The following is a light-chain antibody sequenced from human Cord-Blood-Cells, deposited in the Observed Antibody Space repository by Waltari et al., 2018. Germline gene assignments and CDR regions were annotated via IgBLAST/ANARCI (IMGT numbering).Light chain of an antibody. J-gene: IGKJ3*01. CDR3: MQALQTPFT. V-gene: IGKV2-28*01. CDR2: LGS. Sequence: DIVMTQSPLSLPVTPGEPASISCRSSQSLLHSNGYNYLDWYLQKPGQSPQLLIYLGSNRASGVPDRFSGSGSGTDFTLKISRVEAEVVVVYYCMQALQTPFTFGPGTKVDIK. CDR1: QSLLHSNGYNY.